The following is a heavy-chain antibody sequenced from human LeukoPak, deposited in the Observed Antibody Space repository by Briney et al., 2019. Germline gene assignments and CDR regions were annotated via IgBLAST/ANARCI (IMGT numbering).Heavy chain of an antibody. CDR1: GFTFSSYA. D-gene: IGHD4-23*01. CDR3: FAGSYGGNDY. Sequence: GGSLRLSCAASGFTFSSYAMHWVRQAPGKGLEWVAVISYDGSNKYYADSVKGRFTISRDNSKNTLYLQMNSLRAGDTAVYYCFAGSYGGNDYWGQGTLVTVSS. CDR2: ISYDGSNK. J-gene: IGHJ4*02. V-gene: IGHV3-30-3*01.